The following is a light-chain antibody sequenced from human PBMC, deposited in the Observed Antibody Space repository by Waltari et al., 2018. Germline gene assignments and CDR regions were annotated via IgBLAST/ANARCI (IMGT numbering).Light chain of an antibody. CDR2: DVS. CDR3: SSYTDINIALI. CDR1: SSDIGGYDF. Sequence: QSALTQPASMSGSPGQSITIPCTGTSSDIGGYDFISWYQHHPGKSPRLIIFDVSLRPSVVSGRFSGSKSGNTASLSISGLQADDEADYFCSSYTDINIALIFGGGTKVTVL. J-gene: IGLJ2*01. V-gene: IGLV2-14*03.